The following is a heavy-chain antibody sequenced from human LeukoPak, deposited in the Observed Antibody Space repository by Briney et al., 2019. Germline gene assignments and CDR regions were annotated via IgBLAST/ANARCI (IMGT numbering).Heavy chain of an antibody. J-gene: IGHJ5*02. CDR1: GGSFSGYY. Sequence: SETLSLTCAVYGGSFSGYYWSWIRQPPGKGLEWIGEINHSGSTNYNPSLKSRVTISVDTSKNQFSLKLRSVTAADTAIYYCARGVRGVIITGNWFDPWGQGTLVTVSS. V-gene: IGHV4-34*01. CDR2: INHSGST. D-gene: IGHD3-10*01. CDR3: ARGVRGVIITGNWFDP.